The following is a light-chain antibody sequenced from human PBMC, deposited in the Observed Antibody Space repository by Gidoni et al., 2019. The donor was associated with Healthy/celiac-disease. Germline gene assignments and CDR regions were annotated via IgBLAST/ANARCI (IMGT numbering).Light chain of an antibody. CDR3: QQSYSTPLT. J-gene: IGKJ4*01. Sequence: DIQMTQSPSSLSASVGDRVTITCRASQSISSYLNWYQQKPGKAPKLLIDAASSLQSGVPSRFSGSGSGTDFTLTISSLQPEEFATYYCQQSYSTPLTFGGGTKVEIK. CDR1: QSISSY. V-gene: IGKV1-39*01. CDR2: AAS.